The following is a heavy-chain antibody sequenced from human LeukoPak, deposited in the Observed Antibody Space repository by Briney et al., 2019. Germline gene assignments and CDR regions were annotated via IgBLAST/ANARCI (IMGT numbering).Heavy chain of an antibody. D-gene: IGHD6-13*01. V-gene: IGHV3-7*01. CDR2: IKEDGSDK. J-gene: IGHJ5*02. CDR1: GFSFSTFW. CDR3: AKDGSSSWYYGWFDP. Sequence: GGSLRLSCTASGFSFSTFWMSWVRQAPGKGLEWVANIKEDGSDKGYVDSVKGRFTISRDNAKYSVYLQMNSLRAEDTAVYYCAKDGSSSWYYGWFDPWGLGTLVTVSS.